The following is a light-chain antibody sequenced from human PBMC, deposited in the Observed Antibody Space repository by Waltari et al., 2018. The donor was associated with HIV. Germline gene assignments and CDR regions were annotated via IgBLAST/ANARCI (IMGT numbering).Light chain of an antibody. CDR3: TSYISGTTPV. V-gene: IGLV2-14*01. Sequence: QSALTQPASVSGSPGQSITISCDLNDYAYVSWYQRHPGTAPKVIIYEVTNRPSGHSNHFSVSKSGNKATLTISGLQPEDEADYFCTSYISGTTPVFGRGTRVTVL. CDR2: EVT. CDR1: DLNDYAY. J-gene: IGLJ2*01.